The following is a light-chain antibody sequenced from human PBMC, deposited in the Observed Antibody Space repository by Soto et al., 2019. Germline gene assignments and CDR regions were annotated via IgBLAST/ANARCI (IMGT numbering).Light chain of an antibody. J-gene: IGLJ3*02. CDR2: EVI. CDR3: SSYTSDSTRV. V-gene: IGLV2-14*01. Sequence: QSVLTQPASVSGSPGQSITISCTGTSSDVGGYNYVSWYQQHPGKAPNLLIYEVINRPSGVSNRFSGSKSGNTASLTISGLQPEDEADYYCSSYTSDSTRVFGGGTQLTVL. CDR1: SSDVGGYNY.